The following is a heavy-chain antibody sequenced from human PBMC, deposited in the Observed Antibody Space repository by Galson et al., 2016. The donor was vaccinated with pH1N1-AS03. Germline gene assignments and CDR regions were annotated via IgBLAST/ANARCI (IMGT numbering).Heavy chain of an antibody. Sequence: SLRLSCAASGFIFDNYAMHWVRQAPGKGLEWVSGISWKSGYIAYADSVKGPFTISRDNAKNALHLQTNSLIPEETGLYYCANDSGRLTHYYDGMDVWGQGTTVTVSS. CDR2: ISWKSGYI. J-gene: IGHJ6*02. CDR3: ANDSGRLTHYYDGMDV. CDR1: GFIFDNYA. D-gene: IGHD2-15*01. V-gene: IGHV3-9*01.